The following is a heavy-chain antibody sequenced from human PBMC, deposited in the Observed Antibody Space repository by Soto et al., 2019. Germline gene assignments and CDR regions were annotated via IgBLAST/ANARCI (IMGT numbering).Heavy chain of an antibody. D-gene: IGHD6-13*01. CDR2: ISGSGGST. CDR1: GFTFSSYA. CDR3: AKTYSSSWYPMDV. J-gene: IGHJ6*02. Sequence: PGGSLRLSCAASGFTFSSYAMSWVRQAPGKGLEWVSAISGSGGSTYYADSVKGRFTISRDNSKNTLFLQMKSLRAEDTALYYCAKTYSSSWYPMDVWGQGTTVTVSS. V-gene: IGHV3-23*01.